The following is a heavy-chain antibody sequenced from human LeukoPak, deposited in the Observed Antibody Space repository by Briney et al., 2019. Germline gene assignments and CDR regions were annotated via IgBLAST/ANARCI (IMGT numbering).Heavy chain of an antibody. CDR1: GGSFSGYY. V-gene: IGHV4-34*01. J-gene: IGHJ4*02. CDR2: INRSGST. Sequence: SETLSLTCAVYGGSFSGYYWSWIRQPPGKGLEWIGEINRSGSTNYNPSLKSRVTISVDTSKNQFSLKLSSVTAADTAVYYCARGRIGSGSYHIDYWGQGTLVTVSS. CDR3: ARGRIGSGSYHIDY. D-gene: IGHD3-10*01.